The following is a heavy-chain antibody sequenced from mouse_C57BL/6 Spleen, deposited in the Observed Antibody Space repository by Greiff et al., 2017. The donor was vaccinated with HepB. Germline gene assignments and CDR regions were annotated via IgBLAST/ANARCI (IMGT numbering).Heavy chain of an antibody. CDR3: ASPTMIPGGYYFDY. CDR1: GYSITSGYY. CDR2: ISYDGSN. V-gene: IGHV3-6*01. J-gene: IGHJ2*01. D-gene: IGHD2-4*01. Sequence: VQLKESGPGLVKPSQSLSLTCSVTGYSITSGYYWNWIRQFPGNKLEWMGYISYDGSNNYNPSLKNRISITRDTSKNQFFLKLNSVTTEDTATYYCASPTMIPGGYYFDYWGQGTTLTVSS.